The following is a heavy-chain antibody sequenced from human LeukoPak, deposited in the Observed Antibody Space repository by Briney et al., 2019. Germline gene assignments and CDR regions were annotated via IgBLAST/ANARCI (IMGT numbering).Heavy chain of an antibody. CDR3: TNFKPPAPDALDV. CDR1: GFTFDDYA. Sequence: GRSLRLSCAASGFTFDDYAMHWVRQAPGKGLEWVSGISWNSGSIGYADSVKGRFTISRDNAKNSLYLQMNSLRAENTAVYYCTNFKPPAPDALDVWGQGTLITVSS. J-gene: IGHJ3*01. CDR2: ISWNSGSI. V-gene: IGHV3-9*01.